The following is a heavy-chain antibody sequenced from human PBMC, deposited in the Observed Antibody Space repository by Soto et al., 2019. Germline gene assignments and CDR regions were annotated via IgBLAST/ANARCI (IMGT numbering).Heavy chain of an antibody. V-gene: IGHV3-11*01. CDR2: ISSSGSTI. CDR1: GFTFSDYY. Sequence: GGSLRLSCAASGFTFSDYYMSWIRQAPGKGLEWVSYISSSGSTIYYADSVKGRFTISRDNAKNSLYLQMNSLRAEDTAVYYCARGYNWNYKGEVANWFDPWGQGTLVTVSS. J-gene: IGHJ5*02. D-gene: IGHD1-7*01. CDR3: ARGYNWNYKGEVANWFDP.